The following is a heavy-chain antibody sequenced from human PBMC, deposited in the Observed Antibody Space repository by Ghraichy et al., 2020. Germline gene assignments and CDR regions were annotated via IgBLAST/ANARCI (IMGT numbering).Heavy chain of an antibody. Sequence: ETLSLTCAASGFIFSEFAMYWVRQAPGKGLECIGRIRTKPNNYATTYAASVKGRFTISRDDSKNTMYLQMKSLKTEDTAVYYCSRPGFGEFQNAFDVWGHGTIVTVSS. CDR2: IRTKPNNYAT. J-gene: IGHJ3*01. V-gene: IGHV3-73*01. CDR3: SRPGFGEFQNAFDV. D-gene: IGHD3-10*01. CDR1: GFIFSEFA.